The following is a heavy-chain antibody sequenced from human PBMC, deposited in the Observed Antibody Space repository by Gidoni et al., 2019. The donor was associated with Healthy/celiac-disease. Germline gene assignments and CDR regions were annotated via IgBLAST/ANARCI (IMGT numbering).Heavy chain of an antibody. Sequence: QVQLQPWGAGRFRPSETRSLTCAVFGGSFCGYYWSWIRQPPGKGLEWIGEINHIGSTNNNPSLKNRVTISVDTSKNQFSLKLSAVTAADTAVYYCGGFDYWGQGTLVTVSS. J-gene: IGHJ4*02. CDR2: INHIGST. CDR1: GGSFCGYY. CDR3: GGFDY. V-gene: IGHV4-34*01.